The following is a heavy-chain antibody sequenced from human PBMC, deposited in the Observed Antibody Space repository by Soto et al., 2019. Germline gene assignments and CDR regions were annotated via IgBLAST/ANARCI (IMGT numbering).Heavy chain of an antibody. Sequence: QVQLVQSGAEVKKPGASVKVSCKASGYTFTSYGISWVRQAPGQGLEWMGCISAYNGNTNYAQKLQGRVTMTTDTSTSTAYMELMSVRSVDTAVYYCARGWETVGATTAFAYWGQGTLVTVSS. J-gene: IGHJ4*02. CDR1: GYTFTSYG. D-gene: IGHD1-26*01. CDR3: ARGWETVGATTAFAY. CDR2: ISAYNGNT. V-gene: IGHV1-18*01.